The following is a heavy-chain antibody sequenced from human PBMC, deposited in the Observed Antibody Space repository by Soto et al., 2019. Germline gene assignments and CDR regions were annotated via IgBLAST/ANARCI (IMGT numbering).Heavy chain of an antibody. J-gene: IGHJ4*02. CDR3: ARRWGDSVCDS. Sequence: QVQLQESGPGLVKPSETLSLTCTVSGGSISSYYWSWIRQPPGKGLEWIGYIYYSGSTNYNPSLRSRVTISVDPSTNQFSLKLSSVTAADTAVYYCARRWGDSVCDSCGQGALGTVSS. CDR2: IYYSGST. CDR1: GGSISSYY. D-gene: IGHD2-21*02. V-gene: IGHV4-59*08.